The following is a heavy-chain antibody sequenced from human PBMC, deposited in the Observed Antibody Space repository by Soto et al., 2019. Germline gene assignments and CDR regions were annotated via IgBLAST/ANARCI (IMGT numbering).Heavy chain of an antibody. D-gene: IGHD2-2*01. Sequence: ASVQVSCKASGYTFTSYAMHWVRQAPGQRLEWMGWINAGNGNTKYSQKFQGRVTITRDTSASTAYMELSSLRSEDTAVYYCARDRKYQLWAAVYGMDVWGQGTTVNVSS. J-gene: IGHJ6*02. CDR1: GYTFTSYA. CDR2: INAGNGNT. V-gene: IGHV1-3*01. CDR3: ARDRKYQLWAAVYGMDV.